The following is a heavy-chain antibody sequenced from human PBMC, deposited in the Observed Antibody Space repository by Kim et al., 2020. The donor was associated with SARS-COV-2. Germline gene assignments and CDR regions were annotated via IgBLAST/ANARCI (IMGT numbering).Heavy chain of an antibody. V-gene: IGHV3-30*07. J-gene: IGHJ6*02. Sequence: KGRFTISRDNSKNTLYLQMNSLRAEDTAVYYCARGRGTAMVSYYYYGMDVWGQGTTVTVSS. CDR3: ARGRGTAMVSYYYYGMDV. D-gene: IGHD5-18*01.